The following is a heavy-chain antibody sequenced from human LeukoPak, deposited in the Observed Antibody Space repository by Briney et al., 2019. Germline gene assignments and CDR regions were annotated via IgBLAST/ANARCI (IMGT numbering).Heavy chain of an antibody. CDR1: GFTFNTYD. V-gene: IGHV3-23*01. Sequence: PGGSLRLSCAASGFTFNTYDMSWVRQAPGKGLEWVASINGGGGSTFYADSVKGRFTISRDNYKNTLYLQMNSLRAEDTAVYYCARDPIAAADDAFDIWGQGTMVTVSS. D-gene: IGHD6-13*01. CDR3: ARDPIAAADDAFDI. CDR2: INGGGGST. J-gene: IGHJ3*02.